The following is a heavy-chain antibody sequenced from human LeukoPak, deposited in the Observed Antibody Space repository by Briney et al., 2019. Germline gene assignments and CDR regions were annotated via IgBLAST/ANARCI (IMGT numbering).Heavy chain of an antibody. Sequence: SETLSLTCTVSGGSISSYFWSWIRQPPGKGLEWGGGIYYSGSTNYNPSLKSRVTISVATSKTQFSLKLSSVTAADTAVYYCASARLGSGLEGAFDIWGQGTMVTVSS. CDR1: GGSISSYF. J-gene: IGHJ3*02. CDR2: IYYSGST. D-gene: IGHD6-25*01. V-gene: IGHV4-59*01. CDR3: ASARLGSGLEGAFDI.